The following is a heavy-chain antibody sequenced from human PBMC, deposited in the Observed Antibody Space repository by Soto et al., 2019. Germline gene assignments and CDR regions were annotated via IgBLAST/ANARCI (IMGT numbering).Heavy chain of an antibody. D-gene: IGHD3-22*01. V-gene: IGHV1-18*01. CDR3: ARVSPWNYYDSSGY. CDR2: ISAYNGNT. J-gene: IGHJ4*02. Sequence: ASVKVSCKASGYTFTSYGISWVRQAPGQGLEWMGWISAYNGNTNYAQKLQGRATMTTDTSTSTAYMELRSLRSDDTAVYYCARVSPWNYYDSSGYWGQGTLVTVSS. CDR1: GYTFTSYG.